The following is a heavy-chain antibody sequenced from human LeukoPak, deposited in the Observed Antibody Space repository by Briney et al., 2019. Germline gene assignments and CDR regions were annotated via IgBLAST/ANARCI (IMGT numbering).Heavy chain of an antibody. J-gene: IGHJ6*02. CDR3: ARVAIGYCSSTSCHPGGMDV. V-gene: IGHV1-18*01. Sequence: ASVKVSCKASGYTFTSYGISWVRQAPGQGLEWMGWISAYNGNTNYAQKLQGRVTMTTDTSTSTAYMELRSLRSDDTAVNYCARVAIGYCSSTSCHPGGMDVWGQGTTVTVSS. D-gene: IGHD2-2*01. CDR2: ISAYNGNT. CDR1: GYTFTSYG.